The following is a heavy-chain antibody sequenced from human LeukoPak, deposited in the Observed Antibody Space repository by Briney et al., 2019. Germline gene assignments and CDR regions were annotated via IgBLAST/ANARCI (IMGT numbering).Heavy chain of an antibody. J-gene: IGHJ3*02. CDR2: IYYSGST. Sequence: PSETLSLTCTVSGGSISRSGYYWGWIRQTPGKGLEWIGSIYYSGSTYYKSSLKSRVTISLDTSKNQFSLKLSSVTAADTAVYYCARDLVYGGNSYDAFDIWGQGTMVTVSS. V-gene: IGHV4-39*07. D-gene: IGHD4-23*01. CDR3: ARDLVYGGNSYDAFDI. CDR1: GGSISRSGYY.